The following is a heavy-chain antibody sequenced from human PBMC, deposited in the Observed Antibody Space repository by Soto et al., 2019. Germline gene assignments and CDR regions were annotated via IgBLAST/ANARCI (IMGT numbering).Heavy chain of an antibody. CDR3: ARVHRTHNMITFGGVPGYFDY. J-gene: IGHJ4*02. Sequence: PSETLSLTCTVSGGSISSGGYYWSWIRQHPGKGLEWIGYIYYSGSTYYNTSLKSRVTISVDTSKNQFSLKLSSVTAADTAVYYCARVHRTHNMITFGGVPGYFDYWGQGTLVTVSS. V-gene: IGHV4-31*03. CDR2: IYYSGST. CDR1: GGSISSGGYY. D-gene: IGHD3-16*01.